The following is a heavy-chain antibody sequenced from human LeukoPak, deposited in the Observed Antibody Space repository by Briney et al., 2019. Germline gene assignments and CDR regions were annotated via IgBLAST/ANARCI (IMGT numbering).Heavy chain of an antibody. V-gene: IGHV3-48*01. CDR3: ARDGDSSYNWFDP. J-gene: IGHJ5*02. CDR1: GFTFSSYS. Sequence: GGSLRLSCAASGFTFSSYSMNWVRQAPGKGLEWVSYISISSSTIYYADSVKGRFTISRDNAKNSLYLQMNTVGAEDTAVYYCARDGDSSYNWFDPWGQGTRVTVSS. CDR2: ISISSSTI. D-gene: IGHD6-6*01.